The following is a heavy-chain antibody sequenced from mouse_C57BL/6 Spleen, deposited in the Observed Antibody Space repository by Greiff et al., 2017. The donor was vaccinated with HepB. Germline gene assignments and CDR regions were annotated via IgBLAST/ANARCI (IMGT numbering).Heavy chain of an antibody. CDR1: GYTFTSYG. V-gene: IGHV1-81*01. CDR3: ARGNYEFYYFDY. CDR2: IYPRSGNT. Sequence: VQLQQSGAELARPGASVKLSCKASGYTFTSYGISWVKQRTGQGLEWIGEIYPRSGNTYYNEKFKGKATLTADKSSSTAYMELRSLTSEDSAVYFCARGNYEFYYFDYWGQGTTLTVSS. D-gene: IGHD2-4*01. J-gene: IGHJ2*01.